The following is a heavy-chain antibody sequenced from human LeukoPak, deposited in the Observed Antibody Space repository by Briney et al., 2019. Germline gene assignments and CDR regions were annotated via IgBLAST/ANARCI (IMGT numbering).Heavy chain of an antibody. J-gene: IGHJ4*02. CDR1: GFTFSSYW. CDR3: ARDHYDILTGPDY. Sequence: GGSLRLSCAASGFTFSSYWMSWVRQAPGKGLEWVANIKQDGSEKYYVDSVKGRFTISRDNAKNSLYLQMNSLRAEDTTVYYCARDHYDILTGPDYWGQGTLVTVSS. D-gene: IGHD3-9*01. V-gene: IGHV3-7*03. CDR2: IKQDGSEK.